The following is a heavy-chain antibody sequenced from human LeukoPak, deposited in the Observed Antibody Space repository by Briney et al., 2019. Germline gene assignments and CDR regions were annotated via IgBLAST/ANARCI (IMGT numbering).Heavy chain of an antibody. V-gene: IGHV4-34*01. Sequence: PSETLSLTCAVYRVSFSGYYWSWIRQPPGKGLEWIGEINHSGSTNYNPSLKSRVTISVDTSKNQFSLKLSSVTAADTAVYYCAREALYNWDDGGFWFDPWGQGTLVTVSS. CDR1: RVSFSGYY. D-gene: IGHD1-20*01. CDR3: AREALYNWDDGGFWFDP. CDR2: INHSGST. J-gene: IGHJ5*02.